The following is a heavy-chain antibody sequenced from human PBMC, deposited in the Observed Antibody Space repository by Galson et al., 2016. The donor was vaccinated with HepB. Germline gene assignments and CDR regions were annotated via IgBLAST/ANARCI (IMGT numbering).Heavy chain of an antibody. J-gene: IGHJ3*02. V-gene: IGHV4-39*01. CDR3: ASPSAVLGPYTRTRLAFDI. Sequence: SETLSLTCNVSGGSISSSNYCWGWVRQPPGKGLEWIGNVYYSGSTHYNPSLKGRVTISVDTSKNQFSLRLSSVTAADTAVYYCASPSAVLGPYTRTRLAFDIWGQGTMVTVSS. CDR1: GGSISSSNYC. D-gene: IGHD3-16*01. CDR2: VYYSGST.